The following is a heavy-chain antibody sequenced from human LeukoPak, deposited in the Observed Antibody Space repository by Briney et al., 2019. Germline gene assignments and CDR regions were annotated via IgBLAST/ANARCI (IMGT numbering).Heavy chain of an antibody. V-gene: IGHV1-46*01. CDR2: INPSGGST. CDR1: GYTFTSCY. CDR3: ARDSVRNRLYNWFDP. J-gene: IGHJ5*02. D-gene: IGHD6-25*01. Sequence: ASVKVSCKASGYTFTSCYMHWVRQAPGQGLEWMGIINPSGGSTSYAQKFQGRVTMTRDTSTSTVYMELSSLRSEDTAVYYCARDSVRNRLYNWFDPWGQGTLVTVSS.